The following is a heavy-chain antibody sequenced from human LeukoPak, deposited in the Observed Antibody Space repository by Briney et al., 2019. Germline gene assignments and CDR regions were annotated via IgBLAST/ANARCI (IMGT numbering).Heavy chain of an antibody. CDR3: ARHPSGYSYGYFDY. CDR2: IYPGDSDP. CDR1: GYRFTNYW. Sequence: GESLKISCKGSGYRFTNYWIGWVRQMPGKGLEWMGIIYPGDSDPRLSPSFQGQVTISADKAISTAYLQWSSLKASDTAMYYCARHPSGYSYGYFDYWGQGTLVTVSS. J-gene: IGHJ4*02. D-gene: IGHD5-18*01. V-gene: IGHV5-51*01.